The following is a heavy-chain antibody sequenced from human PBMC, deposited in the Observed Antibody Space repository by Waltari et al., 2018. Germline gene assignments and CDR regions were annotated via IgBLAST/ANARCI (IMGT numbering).Heavy chain of an antibody. CDR2: IRSKANSYAT. J-gene: IGHJ6*02. V-gene: IGHV3-73*01. CDR3: TRRGYGGNSEAPTYYYGMDV. CDR1: GFTFSGSA. D-gene: IGHD4-17*01. Sequence: EVQLVESGGGLVQPGGSLKLSCAASGFTFSGSAMPWVRQASGQGLEWVGRIRSKANSYATAYAASVKGRFTISRDDSKNTAYLQMNSLKTEDTAVYYCTRRGYGGNSEAPTYYYGMDVWGQGTTVTVSS.